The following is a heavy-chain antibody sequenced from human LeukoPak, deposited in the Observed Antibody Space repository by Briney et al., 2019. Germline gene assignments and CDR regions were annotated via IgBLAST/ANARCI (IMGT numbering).Heavy chain of an antibody. D-gene: IGHD2-8*01. CDR2: MNPNRGNT. J-gene: IGHJ6*03. Sequence: ASVKVSCKASGYTFTSYDINWVRQATGKGLEWVGWMNPNRGNTGYVQKFQGRVTMTRNTPINTAYMELSSLRSEDTAVYYCARGGSSVLMVYAIPYYYMDVWGKGTTVTVSS. V-gene: IGHV1-8*01. CDR3: ARGGSSVLMVYAIPYYYMDV. CDR1: GYTFTSYD.